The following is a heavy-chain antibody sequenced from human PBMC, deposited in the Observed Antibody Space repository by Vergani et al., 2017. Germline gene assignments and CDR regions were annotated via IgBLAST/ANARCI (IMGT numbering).Heavy chain of an antibody. D-gene: IGHD7-27*01. Sequence: EVQLVPSGAEVKTPGESLKISCKGSGYSFTSYWIGWVRQMPGKGLEWMGSIYPGDSDTRYSRSFQGQVTISADKSISTAYLQWSSLKASDTAMYYCARGTGEKHPYCYWYFDLWGRGTLVTVSS. CDR2: IYPGDSDT. J-gene: IGHJ2*01. V-gene: IGHV5-51*03. CDR3: ARGTGEKHPYCYWYFDL. CDR1: GYSFTSYW.